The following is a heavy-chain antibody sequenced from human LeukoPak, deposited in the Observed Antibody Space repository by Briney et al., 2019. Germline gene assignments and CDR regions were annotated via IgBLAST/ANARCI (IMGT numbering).Heavy chain of an antibody. J-gene: IGHJ3*02. Sequence: PSETLSLTCIVSGGSIRSSIYYWAWVRQPPGEGREWIGSVFDNVATQYSPSLRSRVTISIDTSTNQFSLKLSSVSAADTAVYYCARHKDRRYYGSGSYYDAFDIWGQGTMVTVSS. CDR3: ARHKDRRYYGSGSYYDAFDI. V-gene: IGHV4-39*01. CDR1: GGSIRSSIYY. CDR2: VFDNVAT. D-gene: IGHD3-10*01.